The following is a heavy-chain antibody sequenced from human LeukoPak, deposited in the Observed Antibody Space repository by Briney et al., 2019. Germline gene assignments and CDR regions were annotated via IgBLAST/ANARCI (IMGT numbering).Heavy chain of an antibody. CDR2: IKSKTDGGTT. V-gene: IGHV3-15*01. CDR3: TTVVPRYSGSYYFDY. Sequence: PGGSLRLSCAASGFTFSNAWMSWVRQAPGKGLEWVGRIKSKTDGGTTDYAAPVKGRFTISRDDSKNTLYLQMNSLKTEDTAVYYCTTVVPRYSGSYYFDYWGQGTLVTVSS. D-gene: IGHD1-26*01. CDR1: GFTFSNAW. J-gene: IGHJ4*02.